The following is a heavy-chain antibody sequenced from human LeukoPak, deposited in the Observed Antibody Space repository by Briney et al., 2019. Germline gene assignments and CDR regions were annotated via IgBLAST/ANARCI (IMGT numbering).Heavy chain of an antibody. CDR3: ARASQDYDFWSGYYTGPGSYFDY. V-gene: IGHV4-31*03. J-gene: IGHJ4*02. CDR2: IYYSEST. Sequence: SQTLSLTCTVSGGSISSGGYSWSWIRQHPGKGLEWIGYIYYSESTYYNPSLKSRVTISVDTSKNQFSLKLSSVTAADTAVYYCARASQDYDFWSGYYTGPGSYFDYWGQGTLVTVSS. D-gene: IGHD3-3*01. CDR1: GGSISSGGYS.